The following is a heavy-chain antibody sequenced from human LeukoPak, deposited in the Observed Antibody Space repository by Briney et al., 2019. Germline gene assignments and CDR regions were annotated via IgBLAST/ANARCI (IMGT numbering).Heavy chain of an antibody. V-gene: IGHV1-69*04. D-gene: IGHD6-19*01. CDR3: ARDQVAGTGWFDC. J-gene: IGHJ4*02. CDR2: IIPIFGIA. Sequence: SVKVSCKASGGTFSSYAISWVRQAPGQGLEWMGRIIPIFGIANYAQKFQGRVTITADKSTSTAYMELSSLRSEDTAVYYCARDQVAGTGWFDCWGQGTLVTVSS. CDR1: GGTFSSYA.